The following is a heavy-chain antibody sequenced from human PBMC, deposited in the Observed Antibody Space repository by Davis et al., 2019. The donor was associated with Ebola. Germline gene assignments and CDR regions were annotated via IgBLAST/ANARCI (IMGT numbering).Heavy chain of an antibody. CDR2: IYPGDSDT. D-gene: IGHD5-12*01. V-gene: IGHV5-51*01. CDR1: GYSFSNYW. Sequence: GESLKISCKGSGYSFSNYWINWVRQMPGKGLEWMGIIYPGDSDTRYSPSFQGQVTISVDKSVNTAYLQWNSLKSSDTATYYCARGDDSLTGYDWGGPDYWGQGTLVTVSS. J-gene: IGHJ4*02. CDR3: ARGDDSLTGYDWGGPDY.